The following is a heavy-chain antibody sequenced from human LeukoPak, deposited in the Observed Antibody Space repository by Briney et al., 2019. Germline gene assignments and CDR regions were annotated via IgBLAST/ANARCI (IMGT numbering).Heavy chain of an antibody. J-gene: IGHJ4*02. CDR1: GFTFSSYA. Sequence: GGSLRLSCAASGFTFSSYAMSWVPQAPGKGLEWVSAISGSGGTTYYADSVKGRFTISRDNSKNTLYLQMNSLRAEDTAVYYCAKGPTLYASGTYTYFHYWGQGTLVTVSS. V-gene: IGHV3-23*01. CDR2: ISGSGGTT. D-gene: IGHD3-10*01. CDR3: AKGPTLYASGTYTYFHY.